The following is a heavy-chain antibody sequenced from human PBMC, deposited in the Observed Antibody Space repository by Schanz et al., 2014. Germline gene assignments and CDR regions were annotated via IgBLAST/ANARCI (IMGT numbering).Heavy chain of an antibody. J-gene: IGHJ5*02. Sequence: QVQLVQSGAEVKKPGSSVKVSCKSSGATFNSYAFGWVRQAPGQGPEWMGWISDYNADTKYAQKVQGRVTMTTDTSTSTAYMELRSLRSDDTAVYYCAREGTIIRGLTGWFDPWGQGTLVTVSS. CDR1: GATFNSYA. CDR3: AREGTIIRGLTGWFDP. V-gene: IGHV1-18*01. CDR2: ISDYNADT. D-gene: IGHD3-10*01.